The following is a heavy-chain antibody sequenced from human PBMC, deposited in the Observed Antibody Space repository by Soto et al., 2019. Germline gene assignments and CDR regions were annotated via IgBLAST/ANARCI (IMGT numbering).Heavy chain of an antibody. CDR1: SDSIAGENW. Sequence: QVQLQESGPGLVKPSETLSLTCTVSSDSIAGENWWSWVRQPPGLGLEWIGEVFHTGGTNYNPSLKSRVTMEVDKSNNQFSLKLIPATAADTAVYYCARVFSSGSGWMYYFDFWGQGTLVSVSS. J-gene: IGHJ4*02. V-gene: IGHV4-4*02. CDR3: ARVFSSGSGWMYYFDF. CDR2: VFHTGGT. D-gene: IGHD6-19*01.